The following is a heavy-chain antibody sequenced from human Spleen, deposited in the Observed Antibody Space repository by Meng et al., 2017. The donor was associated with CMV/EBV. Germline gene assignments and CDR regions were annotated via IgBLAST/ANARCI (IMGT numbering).Heavy chain of an antibody. CDR3: ARGLFDFWSGYYRAADAFDI. CDR2: MNPNSGKT. Sequence: ASVKVSCKTSGGTFSTYAISWVRQAPGQGLEWMGWMNPNSGKTGYAQKFQGRVTMTRNTSISTDYMELSSLRSDDTAVYYCARGLFDFWSGYYRAADAFDIWGQGTMVTVSS. CDR1: GGTFSTYA. D-gene: IGHD3-3*01. J-gene: IGHJ3*02. V-gene: IGHV1-8*02.